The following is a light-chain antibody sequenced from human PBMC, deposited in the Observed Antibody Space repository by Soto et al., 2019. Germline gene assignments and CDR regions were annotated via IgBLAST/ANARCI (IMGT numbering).Light chain of an antibody. J-gene: IGLJ1*01. CDR1: RSDVGAYNY. V-gene: IGLV2-11*01. CDR3: CSYAGGYNHYV. CDR2: DVS. Sequence: QSALTQPPSVSGSPGQSVTISCTGTRSDVGAYNYVSWYQQHPGKAPKLMICDVSQRPSGVPDRFSCSKSGNTASLTISVLQAEDEADYFCCSYAGGYNHYVFGTGTKVTVL.